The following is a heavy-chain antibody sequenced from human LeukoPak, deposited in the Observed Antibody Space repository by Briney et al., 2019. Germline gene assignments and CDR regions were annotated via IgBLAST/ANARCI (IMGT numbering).Heavy chain of an antibody. V-gene: IGHV4-34*01. J-gene: IGHJ6*04. CDR3: ARGLRLVRGAHNGMDV. CDR2: INHSGST. CDR1: GVSFSGYY. Sequence: SETLSLTCAVYGVSFSGYYWSWLRQPPGKGLEWIGEINHSGSTNYNPPLKSRVTISVDTSKNQFSLKLSSVTAADTAVYYCARGLRLVRGAHNGMDVWGKGTTVTVSS. D-gene: IGHD3-10*01.